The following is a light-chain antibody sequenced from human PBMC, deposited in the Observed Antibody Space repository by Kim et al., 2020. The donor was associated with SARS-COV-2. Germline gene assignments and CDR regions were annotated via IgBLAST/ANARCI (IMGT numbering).Light chain of an antibody. J-gene: IGKJ4*02. V-gene: IGKV3-15*01. CDR1: QSGSSN. CDR2: GTS. CDR3: QQYSNWPST. Sequence: VSPGERATLACRASQSGSSNLAWYQQKPGQAPRLLIQGTSTRATGFPARFSGSGSGTEFTLTISSLQSEDFAVYYCQQYSNWPSTFGEGTKVDIK.